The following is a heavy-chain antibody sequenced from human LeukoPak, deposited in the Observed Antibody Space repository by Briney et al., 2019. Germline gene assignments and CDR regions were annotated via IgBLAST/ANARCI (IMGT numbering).Heavy chain of an antibody. V-gene: IGHV1-69*05. CDR3: ARTVTSEGHFDY. D-gene: IGHD4-17*01. CDR1: GGTFSSYA. Sequence: ASVKVSCKASGGTFSSYAISWVRQAPGQGLEWMGGIIPIFGTANYAQKFQGRVTITTDESTSTAYMELSSLRSGDTAVYYCARTVTSEGHFDYWGQGTLVTVSS. J-gene: IGHJ4*02. CDR2: IIPIFGTA.